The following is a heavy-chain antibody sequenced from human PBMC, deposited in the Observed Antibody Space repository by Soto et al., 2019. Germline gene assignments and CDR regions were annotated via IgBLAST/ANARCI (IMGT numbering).Heavy chain of an antibody. J-gene: IGHJ4*02. CDR3: AKDHRYYYESTGS. D-gene: IGHD3-22*01. Sequence: EVQLLESGGGLVQPGGSLRLSCAASGFTFSSYAMSWVRQAPGKGLEWVSAISGSGITTYYADCVKGRFTISRDNSKNTLYLQMNSLRAEDTAVYYCAKDHRYYYESTGSGGQGTLVTVSS. CDR2: ISGSGITT. CDR1: GFTFSSYA. V-gene: IGHV3-23*01.